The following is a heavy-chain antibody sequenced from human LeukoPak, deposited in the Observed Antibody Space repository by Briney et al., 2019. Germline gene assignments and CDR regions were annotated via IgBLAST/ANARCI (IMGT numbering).Heavy chain of an antibody. J-gene: IGHJ4*02. D-gene: IGHD4-17*01. Sequence: ASVKVSCKASGYTFTGYYMHWVRQAPGQGLEWMGWINPNSGGTNYAQKFQGRVTMTRDTSISTAYMELSRLRSDDTPVYYCARSGPYGDYVDYWGQGTLVTVSS. CDR2: INPNSGGT. CDR1: GYTFTGYY. CDR3: ARSGPYGDYVDY. V-gene: IGHV1-2*02.